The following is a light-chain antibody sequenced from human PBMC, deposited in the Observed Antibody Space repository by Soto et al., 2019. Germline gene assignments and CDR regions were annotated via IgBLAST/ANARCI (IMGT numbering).Light chain of an antibody. J-gene: IGLJ2*01. CDR2: RSN. CDR1: SSKFASNS. CDR3: VAWDDNLSCVL. Sequence: QSVLTQPPSASGTPGQRVTISCSGGSSKFASNSVYRYQQVPGTAPKLLIYRSNQRPSGVPDRFSGSKSGTSASLAISGLRSEDEADYYCVAWDDNLSCVLFGGGTKVTVL. V-gene: IGLV1-47*01.